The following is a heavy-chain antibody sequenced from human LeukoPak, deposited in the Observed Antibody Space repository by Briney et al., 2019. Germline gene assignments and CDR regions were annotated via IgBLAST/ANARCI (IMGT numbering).Heavy chain of an antibody. J-gene: IGHJ6*03. CDR2: IYYSGST. V-gene: IGHV4-59*01. CDR3: ARGIVSPRFYDYMDV. Sequence: PSETLSLTCTVSGGSISSYYWSWIRQPPGKGLEWIGYIYYSGSTNYNPSLKSRVTISVDTSKNQFSLKLSSVTAADTAVYYCARGIVSPRFYDYMDVWGKGTTVTVSS. D-gene: IGHD1-26*01. CDR1: GGSISSYY.